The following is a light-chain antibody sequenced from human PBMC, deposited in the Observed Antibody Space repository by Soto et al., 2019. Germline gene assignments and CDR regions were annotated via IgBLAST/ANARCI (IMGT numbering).Light chain of an antibody. V-gene: IGKV1-39*01. CDR1: QSISSY. J-gene: IGKJ3*01. CDR3: QQSYRTPFT. CDR2: AAS. Sequence: DIQMTQSPSSLSASVGDRVTITCRASQSISSYLNWYQQKPGKAPKLLIYAASSLQSGVPSRFSGSGSGTDFTFLISSVQFVDLATYYCQQSYRTPFTFGPGTKVDIK.